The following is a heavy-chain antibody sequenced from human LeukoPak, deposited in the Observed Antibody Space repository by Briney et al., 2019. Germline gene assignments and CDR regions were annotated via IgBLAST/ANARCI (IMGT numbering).Heavy chain of an antibody. Sequence: PGGSLRLSCAASGFTFSSYGMHWVRQAPGKGLEWVAVISYDGSYKYSADSVKGRFTISRDNSENTLYLRMNSLRAEDTAVYYCAKEKTYSSSWSYYYYGMDVWGKGTTVTVSS. V-gene: IGHV3-30*18. CDR3: AKEKTYSSSWSYYYYGMDV. J-gene: IGHJ6*04. D-gene: IGHD6-13*01. CDR2: ISYDGSYK. CDR1: GFTFSSYG.